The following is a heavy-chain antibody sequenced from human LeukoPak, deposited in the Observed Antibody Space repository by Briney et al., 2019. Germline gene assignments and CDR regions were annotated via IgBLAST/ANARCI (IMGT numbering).Heavy chain of an antibody. J-gene: IGHJ4*02. Sequence: SETLSLTCTVSGGSIGSYYWSWIRQPPGKGLEWIGYIYYSGSTNYNPSLKSRVTISVDTSKNQFSLKLSSVTAADTAVYYCARDVGYYFDYWGQGTLVTVSS. CDR1: GGSIGSYY. CDR3: ARDVGYYFDY. CDR2: IYYSGST. V-gene: IGHV4-59*01.